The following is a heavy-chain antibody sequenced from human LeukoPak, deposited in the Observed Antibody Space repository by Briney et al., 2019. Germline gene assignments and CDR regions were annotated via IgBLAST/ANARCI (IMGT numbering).Heavy chain of an antibody. V-gene: IGHV4-59*01. CDR2: IYYSGST. J-gene: IGHJ6*04. CDR3: ARGSRFNYYGSGSLYYYYGMDV. D-gene: IGHD3-10*01. Sequence: SETLPLTCTVTGGSISSYYWSWIRQPPGKGLEWIGYIYYSGSTNYNPSLKSRVTISVDTSKNQFSLKLSSVTAADTAVYYCARGSRFNYYGSGSLYYYYGMDVWGKGTTVTVSS. CDR1: GGSISSYY.